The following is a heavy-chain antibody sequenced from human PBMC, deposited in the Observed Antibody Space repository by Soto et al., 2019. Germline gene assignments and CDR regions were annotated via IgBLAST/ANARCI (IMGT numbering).Heavy chain of an antibody. D-gene: IGHD3-9*01. V-gene: IGHV4-34*01. CDR3: ARESHDILTGPPWVWYFDL. J-gene: IGHJ2*01. Sequence: QVQLQQWGAGPLRPLETLPLTCGVSGGCFSGCYWAWIRQSPGKGLEWIGEINDRGSINYNPSLKSRVSISVDTSKNHYSLNLRSVTAADTAVYYCARESHDILTGPPWVWYFDLWGRGTLVTVSS. CDR1: GGCFSGCY. CDR2: INDRGSI.